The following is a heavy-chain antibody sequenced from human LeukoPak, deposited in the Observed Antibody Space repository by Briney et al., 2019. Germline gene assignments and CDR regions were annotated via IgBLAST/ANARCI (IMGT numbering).Heavy chain of an antibody. D-gene: IGHD3-22*01. V-gene: IGHV1-2*04. CDR1: GYTFTGYY. Sequence: GASVKVSCKASGYTFTGYYMHWVRQAPGQGLEWMGWINPNSGGTNYAQKFQGWVTMTRDTSISTAYMELSRLRSDDTAVYYCARSRDSSGYAIEYWGQGTLVTVSS. CDR2: INPNSGGT. J-gene: IGHJ4*02. CDR3: ARSRDSSGYAIEY.